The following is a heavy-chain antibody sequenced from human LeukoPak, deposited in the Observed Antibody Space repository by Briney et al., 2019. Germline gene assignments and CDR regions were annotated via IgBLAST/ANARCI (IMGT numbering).Heavy chain of an antibody. V-gene: IGHV1-3*01. J-gene: IGHJ4*02. CDR2: INGGNGNT. Sequence: ASVKVSCKASGYTFTTHAMHWVRQAPGQRLEWMGWINGGNGNTRYSPNFRGRVTITRDTSATTAYMDLSSLRSEDTAVYYCARGYNSGRDYYFDYWGQGTLVTVSS. CDR3: ARGYNSGRDYYFDY. D-gene: IGHD6-19*01. CDR1: GYTFTTHA.